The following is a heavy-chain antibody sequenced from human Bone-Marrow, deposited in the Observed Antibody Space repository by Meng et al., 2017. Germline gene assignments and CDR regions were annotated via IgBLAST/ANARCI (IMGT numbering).Heavy chain of an antibody. J-gene: IGHJ3*02. CDR3: AGTYYYDSGAFDI. D-gene: IGHD3-22*01. Sequence: ASVKVSCKASGYPFTSYAMHWVRQAPGQRLEWMGWTNAGNGNTKYSQKSQGGVTITRDTSASTAHMELSSMRSEDTAVYYCAGTYYYDSGAFDIWGQGTMVTVSS. CDR1: GYPFTSYA. V-gene: IGHV1-3*01. CDR2: TNAGNGNT.